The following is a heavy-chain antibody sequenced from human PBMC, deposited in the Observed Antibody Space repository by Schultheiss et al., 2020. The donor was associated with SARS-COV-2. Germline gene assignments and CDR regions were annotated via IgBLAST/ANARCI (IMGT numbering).Heavy chain of an antibody. CDR2: IYTSGST. CDR1: GGSISSYY. Sequence: SETLSLTCTVSGGSISSYYWSWIRQPPGKGLEWIGSIYTSGSTNYNPSLKSRVTISVDTSKNQFSLKLSSVTAADTAVYYCARRVDINWFDPWGQGTLVTVSS. V-gene: IGHV4-4*08. D-gene: IGHD5-12*01. CDR3: ARRVDINWFDP. J-gene: IGHJ5*02.